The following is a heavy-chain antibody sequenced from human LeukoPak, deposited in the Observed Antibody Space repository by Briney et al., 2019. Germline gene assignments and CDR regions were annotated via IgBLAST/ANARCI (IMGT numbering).Heavy chain of an antibody. CDR2: ISYYGGNK. V-gene: IGHV3-30*01. D-gene: IGHD5-24*01. CDR1: GFTFSSYA. J-gene: IGHJ4*02. CDR3: ARVEMATISLTYYFDY. Sequence: GGSLRLSCAASGFTFSSYAMHWVRQAPGKGLEWVAVISYYGGNKYYADSVKGRFTISRDNSKNTLYLQMNSLRAEDTAVYYCARVEMATISLTYYFDYWGQGTLVTVSS.